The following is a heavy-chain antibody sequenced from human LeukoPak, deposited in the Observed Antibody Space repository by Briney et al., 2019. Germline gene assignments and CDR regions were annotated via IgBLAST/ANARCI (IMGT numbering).Heavy chain of an antibody. V-gene: IGHV4-31*03. Sequence: SQTLSLTCTVSGGSISSGGYYWSWIRQHPGKGLEWIGYIYYRGSTYYNPSLKSRVTISVDTSKNQFSLKLSSVTAADTAVYYCARSGESDYSNYDWGQGTLVTASS. CDR1: GGSISSGGYY. J-gene: IGHJ4*02. CDR2: IYYRGST. D-gene: IGHD4-11*01. CDR3: ARSGESDYSNYD.